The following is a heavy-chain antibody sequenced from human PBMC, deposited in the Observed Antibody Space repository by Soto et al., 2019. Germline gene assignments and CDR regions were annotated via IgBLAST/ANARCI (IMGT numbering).Heavy chain of an antibody. Sequence: DTLSLTCTISGDSMSSSSEYWAGIRQPSGKGLELVGNIHSTGSSYYNPSLKSRVTLSVDTSKKQFSLKLRSVTAADTAVYYCMRSRHYYCSGIYHDAPAYWSQGALVPVPS. V-gene: IGHV4-39*01. D-gene: IGHD3-10*01. J-gene: IGHJ4*02. CDR2: IHSTGSS. CDR1: GDSMSSSSEY. CDR3: MRSRHYYCSGIYHDAPAY.